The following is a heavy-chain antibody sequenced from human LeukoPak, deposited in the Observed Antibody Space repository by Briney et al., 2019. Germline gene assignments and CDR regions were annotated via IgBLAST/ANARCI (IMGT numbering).Heavy chain of an antibody. D-gene: IGHD2-2*01. V-gene: IGHV1-18*01. J-gene: IGHJ4*02. CDR1: GYTFTSYG. Sequence: ASVKVSCKASGYTFTSYGISWVRQAPGQGLEWMGWISAYNGNTNYAQKLQGRVTMTTDTSTSTAYMELRSLRSDDTAVYYCARGIWSRVVPAATHFDYWGQGALVTVSS. CDR2: ISAYNGNT. CDR3: ARGIWSRVVPAATHFDY.